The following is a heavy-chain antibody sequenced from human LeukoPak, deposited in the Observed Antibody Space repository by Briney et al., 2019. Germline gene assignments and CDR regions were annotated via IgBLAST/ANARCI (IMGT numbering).Heavy chain of an antibody. J-gene: IGHJ4*02. CDR2: ISGSGGST. V-gene: IGHV3-23*01. D-gene: IGHD3-22*01. Sequence: GGSLRLSCAASGFTFSSYAMSWVRQAPGKGLEWVSAISGSGGSTYYADSVKGRFTISRDNSKNTLYLQMNSLRAEDTAVYYCGKDPGPHYDSSGYYQEVGYWGQGTLVTVSS. CDR1: GFTFSSYA. CDR3: GKDPGPHYDSSGYYQEVGY.